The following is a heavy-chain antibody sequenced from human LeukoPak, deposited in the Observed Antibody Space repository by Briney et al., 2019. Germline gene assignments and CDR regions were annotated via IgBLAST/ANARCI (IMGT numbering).Heavy chain of an antibody. Sequence: TGGSLRLSCAASGFTFDDYAMHWVRQAPGKGLEWVSGISWNSGSIGYADSVKGRFTISRDNAKNSLYLQMNSLRAEDMALYYCAKGGCSSTSCYIDIWGQGTMVTVSS. D-gene: IGHD2-2*01. J-gene: IGHJ3*02. CDR2: ISWNSGSI. CDR3: AKGGCSSTSCYIDI. V-gene: IGHV3-9*03. CDR1: GFTFDDYA.